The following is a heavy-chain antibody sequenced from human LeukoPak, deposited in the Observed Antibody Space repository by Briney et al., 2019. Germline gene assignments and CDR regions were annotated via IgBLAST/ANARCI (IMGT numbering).Heavy chain of an antibody. V-gene: IGHV3-7*03. CDR2: INRDGSER. J-gene: IGHJ6*02. CDR3: ARRNAMDV. CDR1: GFTFSNYW. Sequence: GGSLRLSCAASGFTFSNYWMTWVRQAPGKGLEWVTNINRDGSERYYVDSVKGRFTISRDDAKSSLYLQMNSLRAEDTAVYYCARRNAMDVWGQGTTVIVFS.